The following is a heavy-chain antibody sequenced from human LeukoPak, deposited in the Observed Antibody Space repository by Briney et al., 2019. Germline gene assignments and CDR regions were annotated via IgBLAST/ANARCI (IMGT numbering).Heavy chain of an antibody. V-gene: IGHV3-64*01. CDR1: GFTFSSYA. CDR3: ARVPVYYYYYMDV. CDR2: ITSNGGST. J-gene: IGHJ6*03. Sequence: GGSLRLSCAASGFTFSSYAMHWVRQAPGKGLEYVSAITSNGGSTYYANSVKGRFTISRDNSKNTLYLQMGSLRGEDMAVYYCARVPVYYYYYMDVWGKGTTVTVSS.